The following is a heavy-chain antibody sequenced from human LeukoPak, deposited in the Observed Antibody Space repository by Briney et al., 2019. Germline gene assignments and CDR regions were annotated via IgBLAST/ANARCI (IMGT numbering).Heavy chain of an antibody. D-gene: IGHD2-2*01. CDR1: GYTFSDYY. CDR2: INPDNGGT. Sequence: GASVKVSCRATGYTFSDYYIHSVRQAPGQGLEWMGWINPDNGGTNYAQKFQGRVTMTRDTSIRTVYMDLSRLRSDDTAVFYCTSEARVGNWFDPWGQGTQVTVSS. V-gene: IGHV1-2*02. J-gene: IGHJ5*02. CDR3: TSEARVGNWFDP.